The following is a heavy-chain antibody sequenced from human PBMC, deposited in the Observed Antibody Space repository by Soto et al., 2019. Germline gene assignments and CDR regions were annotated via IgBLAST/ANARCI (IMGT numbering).Heavy chain of an antibody. CDR3: ARGPVVTPFVDY. Sequence: PSETLSLTCTVSGGSISSGGYYWSWIRQHPGKGLEWIGYIYYSGSTYYNPSLKSRVTISVDTSKNQFSLKLSSVTAADTAIYYCARGPVVTPFVDYWGQGTLVTVSS. J-gene: IGHJ4*02. D-gene: IGHD2-21*02. V-gene: IGHV4-31*03. CDR1: GGSISSGGYY. CDR2: IYYSGST.